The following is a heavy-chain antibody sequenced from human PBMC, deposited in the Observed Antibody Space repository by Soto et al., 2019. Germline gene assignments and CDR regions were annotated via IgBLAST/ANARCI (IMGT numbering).Heavy chain of an antibody. Sequence: QLQLQESGPGLVKPSETLSLTCTVSGGSISIDSFYWGWIRQPPGQGLEWIGSIYYSGSTFYNPSLQSRVTISVDTSKNQFSLKLSPVTAADMAVYYCATHPHSTMGRGVSYRDVWGKGTTVTVSS. D-gene: IGHD3-10*01. CDR3: ATHPHSTMGRGVSYRDV. CDR2: IYYSGST. CDR1: GGSISIDSFY. J-gene: IGHJ6*03. V-gene: IGHV4-39*01.